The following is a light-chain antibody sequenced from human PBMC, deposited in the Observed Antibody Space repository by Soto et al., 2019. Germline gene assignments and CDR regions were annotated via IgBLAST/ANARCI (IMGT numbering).Light chain of an antibody. CDR3: QQRSNWNLT. V-gene: IGKV3-11*01. CDR1: QSVSSY. Sequence: IVLTQSPATLSLSPGERATLSCRASQSVSSYLAWYQQKPGQAPRLLIYDASNRATGIPARFSGSGSGTDFTLTISSLEPEDFAVYYCQQRSNWNLTFGGGTKVDIK. CDR2: DAS. J-gene: IGKJ4*01.